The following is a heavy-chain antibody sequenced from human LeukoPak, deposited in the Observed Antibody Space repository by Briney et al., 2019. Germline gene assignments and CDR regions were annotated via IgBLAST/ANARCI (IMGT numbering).Heavy chain of an antibody. J-gene: IGHJ6*03. CDR3: ARTEAAAGTDRYYYYYMDV. V-gene: IGHV7-4-1*02. CDR1: GYTFTSYA. CDR2: INTNTGNP. Sequence: ASVKVSCKASGYTFTSYAMNWVRQAPGQGLEWMGWINTNTGNPTYAQGFTGRFVFSLDTSVSTAYLQISSLKAEDTAVYYCARTEAAAGTDRYYYYYMDVWGKGTTVTVSS. D-gene: IGHD6-13*01.